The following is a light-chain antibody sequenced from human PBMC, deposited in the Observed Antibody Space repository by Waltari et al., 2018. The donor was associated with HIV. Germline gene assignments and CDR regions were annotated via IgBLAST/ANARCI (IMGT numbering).Light chain of an antibody. CDR3: CSYADTYFVL. CDR2: DVN. Sequence: QSALTQPRSVSGSPGQSVTISCTGTSSDVGAYNYVSWYQHHPNKGPKLLIYDVNNRPSGVPDRFSGSKSCNTAALTISGLQAEDEADYYCCSYADTYFVLFGGRTKLTVL. V-gene: IGLV2-11*01. CDR1: SSDVGAYNY. J-gene: IGLJ2*01.